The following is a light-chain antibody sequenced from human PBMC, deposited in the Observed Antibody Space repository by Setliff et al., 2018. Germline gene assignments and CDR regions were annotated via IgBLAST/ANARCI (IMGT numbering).Light chain of an antibody. J-gene: IGLJ1*01. CDR1: SSNIGSNT. CDR3: VAWDAKLSAYV. V-gene: IGLV1-44*01. Sequence: QSALTQPPSASGTPGQRVTISCSGSSSNIGSNTVNWYQQLPGTAPKLLIYRNNQRPSGVPDRFSGSKSGTSASLAISGLQSEDEADYYCVAWDAKLSAYVFGIGTKVTVL. CDR2: RNN.